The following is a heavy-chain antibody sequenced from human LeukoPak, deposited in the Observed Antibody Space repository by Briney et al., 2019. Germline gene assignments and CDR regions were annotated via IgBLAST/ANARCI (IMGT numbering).Heavy chain of an antibody. Sequence: KPSETLSLTCTVSGGSISSYYWSWIRQPAGKGPGWIGRIYYSGSTYYNPSLKSRVTISVDTSKNQFSLKLSSVTAADTAVYYCARLLPSNYLNWFDPWGQGTLVTVSS. V-gene: IGHV4-59*05. CDR3: ARLLPSNYLNWFDP. J-gene: IGHJ5*02. CDR1: GGSISSYY. D-gene: IGHD4/OR15-4a*01. CDR2: IYYSGST.